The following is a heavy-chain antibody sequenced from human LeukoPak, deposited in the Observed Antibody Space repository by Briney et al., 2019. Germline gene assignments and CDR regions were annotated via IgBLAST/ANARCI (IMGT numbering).Heavy chain of an antibody. Sequence: GGSLRLSCATSGFNFDRYTIHWVRQAPGKGLEWVSLAGWAGGTTFYSDSVRGRFTISRDTSENTLYLQMNSLRVEDTAVYYCARDRLQYFDYWGQGTLVTVSS. D-gene: IGHD3-16*01. J-gene: IGHJ4*02. CDR2: AGWAGGTT. CDR3: ARDRLQYFDY. CDR1: GFNFDRYT. V-gene: IGHV3-43*01.